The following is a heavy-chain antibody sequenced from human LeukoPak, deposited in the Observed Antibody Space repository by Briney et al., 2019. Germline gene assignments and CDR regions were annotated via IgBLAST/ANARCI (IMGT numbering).Heavy chain of an antibody. J-gene: IGHJ5*02. V-gene: IGHV4-4*07. CDR1: GGSISSYY. CDR3: ARDRVGCSSTSCYSWFDP. CDR2: IYTSGST. D-gene: IGHD2-2*01. Sequence: PSETLSLTCTVSGGSISSYYWSWIRQPAGKGLEWIGRIYTSGSTIYNPSLKSRVTMSVDTSKNQFSLKLSSVTAADTAVYYCARDRVGCSSTSCYSWFDPWGQGTLVTVSS.